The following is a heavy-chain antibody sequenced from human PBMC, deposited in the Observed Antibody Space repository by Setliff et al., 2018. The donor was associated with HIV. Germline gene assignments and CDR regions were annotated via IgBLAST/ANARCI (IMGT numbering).Heavy chain of an antibody. D-gene: IGHD3-3*01. CDR3: ARDATYYNFWSGSYDAFDV. J-gene: IGHJ3*01. V-gene: IGHV3-7*01. Sequence: GGSLRLSCATSGFSFFNFALNWVRQAPGKGLEFLANIAQDGSVTNYVDSVKGRLTISRDNAKNSLYLQMNSLRAEDTAVYYCARDATYYNFWSGSYDAFDVWGPGTMVTVSS. CDR2: IAQDGSVT. CDR1: GFSFFNFA.